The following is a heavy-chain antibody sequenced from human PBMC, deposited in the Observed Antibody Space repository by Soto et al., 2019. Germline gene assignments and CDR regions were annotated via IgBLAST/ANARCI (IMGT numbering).Heavy chain of an antibody. V-gene: IGHV4-39*01. CDR2: VYYSGRT. Sequence: QLQLQESGPGLVKPSATLSLTCTVSGGSISSSSYHWGWIRQRPGKGLEWIGSVYYSGRTCYNPSLMSRITLSVDTSKNQFALKLRSVTAADTAIYYCARRLSGSASGLGSGMDVWGQGTTVTVS. CDR3: ARRLSGSASGLGSGMDV. J-gene: IGHJ6*02. D-gene: IGHD6-19*01. CDR1: GGSISSSSYH.